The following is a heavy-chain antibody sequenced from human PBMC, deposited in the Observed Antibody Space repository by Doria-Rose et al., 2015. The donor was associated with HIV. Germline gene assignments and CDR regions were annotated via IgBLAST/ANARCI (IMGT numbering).Heavy chain of an antibody. CDR2: ISSTSAYI. D-gene: IGHD3-10*01. V-gene: IGHV3-21*01. Sequence: VQLVQSGRGLVRPGGYLGLSCATSGFTFSSHRINWVRQAPGKVLEWVSSISSTSAYINYADSVRGRFTISRDNARNSLYLQMDSLRAEDTAIYYCATGVTLDYWGQGTLVTVSS. CDR1: GFTFSSHR. CDR3: ATGVTLDY. J-gene: IGHJ4*02.